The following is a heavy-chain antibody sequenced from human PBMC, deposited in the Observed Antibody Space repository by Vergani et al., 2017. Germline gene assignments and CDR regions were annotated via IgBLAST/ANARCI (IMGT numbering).Heavy chain of an antibody. D-gene: IGHD1-20*01. Sequence: QVQLQESGPGLVKPSETLSLTCTVSGGSISSYYWSWIRQPPGQGLEWIGYIYYSGSTNYNPSLKSRVPISVDTSKTQFSLTLSSVTAADTAVYYCARGGGRAITLTYFDYWGQGTLVTVSS. J-gene: IGHJ4*02. CDR2: IYYSGST. V-gene: IGHV4-59*01. CDR3: ARGGGRAITLTYFDY. CDR1: GGSISSYY.